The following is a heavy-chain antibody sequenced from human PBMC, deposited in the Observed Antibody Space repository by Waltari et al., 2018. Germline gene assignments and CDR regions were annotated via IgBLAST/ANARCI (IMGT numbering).Heavy chain of an antibody. CDR3: ARDRGRGLYLDS. Sequence: QVHLQASAPGLVKPSGTLSPPCALSGASLSSDHWWSWVRQPPGKGLEWVGQVHRSGKITYIPSLESRVTMSMDTSNNQFSLRVTSATASDTAVYYCARDRGRGLYLDSWGQGTLVTVSP. CDR2: VHRSGKI. V-gene: IGHV4-4*02. CDR1: GASLSSDHW. D-gene: IGHD2-15*01. J-gene: IGHJ4*02.